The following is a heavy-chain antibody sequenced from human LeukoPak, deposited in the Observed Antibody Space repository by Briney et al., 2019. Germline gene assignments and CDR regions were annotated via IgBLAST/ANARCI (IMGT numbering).Heavy chain of an antibody. Sequence: QPGGSLRLSCAASGFTFSSYWMHWVRQAPGKGLVWVSRINSDGSSTSYADSVKGRFTISRDNAKNTLYLQMNSLRAEDTAVYYCAKDVLDYGDYGFDYWGQGTLVTVSS. D-gene: IGHD4-17*01. V-gene: IGHV3-74*01. CDR1: GFTFSSYW. J-gene: IGHJ4*02. CDR3: AKDVLDYGDYGFDY. CDR2: INSDGSST.